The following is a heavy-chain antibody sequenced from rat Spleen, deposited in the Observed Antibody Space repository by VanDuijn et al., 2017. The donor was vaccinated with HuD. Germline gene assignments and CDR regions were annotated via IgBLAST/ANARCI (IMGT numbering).Heavy chain of an antibody. V-gene: IGHV5-25*01. CDR1: GFTFSSFA. CDR2: ITSGGSNT. J-gene: IGHJ4*01. CDR3: ARCYYDGTYYYGYVMDA. Sequence: EVQLVESGGGLVQPGRSLKLSCAASGFTFSSFAMAWVRQAPKKGLEWVATITSGGSNTYYPDSVKGRFTISRDNAKSTLYLQMDSLRSEDTATYYCARCYYDGTYYYGYVMDAWGQGASVTVSS. D-gene: IGHD1-12*02.